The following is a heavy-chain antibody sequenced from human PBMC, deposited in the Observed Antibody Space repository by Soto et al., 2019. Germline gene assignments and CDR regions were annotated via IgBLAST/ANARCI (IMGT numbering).Heavy chain of an antibody. CDR1: GGSISSGGYY. Sequence: QVQLQESGPGLVKPSQTLSLTCTVSGGSISSGGYYWSWIRQHPGKGLEWIGYIYYSGSTYYNPXLKSRVTISGXXSXYXXALKLSSVTAADTAVYYCARENNYYDSSGHQYFDYWGQGTLVTVSS. CDR2: IYYSGST. J-gene: IGHJ4*02. CDR3: ARENNYYDSSGHQYFDY. D-gene: IGHD3-22*01. V-gene: IGHV4-31*03.